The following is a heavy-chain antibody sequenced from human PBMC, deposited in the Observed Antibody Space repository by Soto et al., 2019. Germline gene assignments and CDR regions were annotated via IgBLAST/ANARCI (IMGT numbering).Heavy chain of an antibody. V-gene: IGHV3-13*05. CDR3: ARGSCGWYAELDY. CDR1: GFTFDNYD. CDR2: IGTTGHP. D-gene: IGHD6-19*01. Sequence: EVQPVESGGGLLRPGGSLRLYCTASGFTFDNYDMHWVRQCAGKGLEWVAAIGTTGHPYYLGSGKGRFTRSRANVKNSSLLHVTVLKAGDTAVFYCARGSCGWYAELDYWG. J-gene: IGHJ4*01.